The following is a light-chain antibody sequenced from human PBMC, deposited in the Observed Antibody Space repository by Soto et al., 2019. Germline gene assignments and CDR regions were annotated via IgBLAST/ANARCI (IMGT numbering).Light chain of an antibody. CDR1: RSDVGGYNY. Sequence: QSALPQPASVSGSPGQSITISCTGTRSDVGGYNYVSWYQHHPGKAPKLMIYEVSNRPSGVSNRFSGSKSGNTASLTISGLQAEDEGDYYCRSYTSSSTPYVVFGGGTKLNVL. J-gene: IGLJ2*01. V-gene: IGLV2-14*01. CDR3: RSYTSSSTPYVV. CDR2: EVS.